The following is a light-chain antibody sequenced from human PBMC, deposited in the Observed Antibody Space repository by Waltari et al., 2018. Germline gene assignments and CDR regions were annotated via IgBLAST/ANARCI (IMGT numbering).Light chain of an antibody. J-gene: IGKJ4*01. V-gene: IGKV3-11*01. CDR2: DTS. Sequence: VLTQSPATLSLSPGERATLSCRASQTVDTYLAWYQQRPGQAPRLLIYDTSNRATGIPDRFSGSGSETDFTLTISSLEPEDFAVYYCQQRRRWPLTFGGGSKVEI. CDR1: QTVDTY. CDR3: QQRRRWPLT.